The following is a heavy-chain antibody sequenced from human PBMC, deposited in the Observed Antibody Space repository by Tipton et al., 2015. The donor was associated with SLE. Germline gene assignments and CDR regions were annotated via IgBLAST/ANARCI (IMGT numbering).Heavy chain of an antibody. D-gene: IGHD2-8*01. CDR3: AGLRIYRGRTNSDYFDH. CDR2: FYHSGRS. Sequence: TLSLTCTLFGGSVSSRAYSWGWIRQSPGEGLEWIGSFYHSGRSKYNPFLNGRVTISVDTTKNQVSLRLSSVTAADTAVYYCAGLRIYRGRTNSDYFDHWGQGTPVTVSS. V-gene: IGHV4-61*05. CDR1: GGSVSSRAYS. J-gene: IGHJ4*02.